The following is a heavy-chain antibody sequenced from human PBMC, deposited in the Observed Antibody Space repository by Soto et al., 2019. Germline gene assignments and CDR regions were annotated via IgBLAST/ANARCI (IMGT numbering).Heavy chain of an antibody. V-gene: IGHV4-34*01. Sequence: SETLSLTCAVYGGSFSGYYWSWIRQPPGKGLEWIGEINHSGSTNYNPSLKSRVTISVDTSKNQFSLKLSSVTAAYTAVYYCARRGRYCSGGSCYRYYFDYWGQGTLVTVSS. D-gene: IGHD2-15*01. CDR3: ARRGRYCSGGSCYRYYFDY. J-gene: IGHJ4*02. CDR1: GGSFSGYY. CDR2: INHSGST.